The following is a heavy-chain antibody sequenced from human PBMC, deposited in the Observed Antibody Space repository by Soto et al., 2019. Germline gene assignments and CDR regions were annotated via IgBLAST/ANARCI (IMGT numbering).Heavy chain of an antibody. J-gene: IGHJ4*02. D-gene: IGHD3-10*01. V-gene: IGHV3-48*01. CDR1: GFTFSNYN. CDR2: ISGDGSII. Sequence: GGSLRLSCAASGFTFSNYNMNWVRQAPGKGLEWLSFISGDGSIIFYADSVKGRFTTSRDNAKDSLYLQMNSLRAEDTALYYCARGLGASWFFLWGQGTRVTVAA. CDR3: ARGLGASWFFL.